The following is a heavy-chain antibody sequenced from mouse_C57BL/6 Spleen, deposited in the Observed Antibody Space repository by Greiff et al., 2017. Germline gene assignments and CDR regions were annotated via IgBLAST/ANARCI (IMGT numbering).Heavy chain of an antibody. J-gene: IGHJ1*03. CDR2: IEPEDGDT. Sequence: VQLQQSGAELVRPGASVKLSCTASGFNIKDYYMHWVKQRPEQGLEWIGRIEPEDGDTEYAPKFQGKATMTADTSSNTAYLQLSSLTSEDTAVYYCTTPLRPHWYFDVWGTGTTVTVSS. CDR1: GFNIKDYY. V-gene: IGHV14-1*01. D-gene: IGHD2-12*01. CDR3: TTPLRPHWYFDV.